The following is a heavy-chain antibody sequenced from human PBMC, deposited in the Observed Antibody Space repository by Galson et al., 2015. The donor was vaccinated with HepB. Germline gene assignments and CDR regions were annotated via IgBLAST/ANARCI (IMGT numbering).Heavy chain of an antibody. CDR2: IIPIFGTA. V-gene: IGHV1-69*13. CDR1: GGTFRNYA. J-gene: IGHJ3*01. CDR3: ARDYCSSTSCYSA. Sequence: SVKVSCKASGGTFRNYAISWVRQAPGQGLEWMGGIIPIFGTANYAQKFQGRVTITADESTSTAYMELSSLRSEDTAVYYCARDYCSSTSCYSAWGQGTMVTVSS. D-gene: IGHD2-2*01.